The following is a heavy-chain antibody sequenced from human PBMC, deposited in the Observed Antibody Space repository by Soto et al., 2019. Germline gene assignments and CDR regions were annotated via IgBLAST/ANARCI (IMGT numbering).Heavy chain of an antibody. CDR3: AICTRYHSQPEEFDF. J-gene: IGHJ4*02. V-gene: IGHV1-8*01. CDR1: AYTFTSYD. Sequence: ASVKVSCKSAAYTFTSYDINWVLQATGQGPEWMGWMNPKSGNTFYAQKFQGRVTMTSNTSISTAYMELSSLRSEDTAVYYCAICTRYHSQPEEFDFWGQGTLVTVSS. D-gene: IGHD3-10*01. CDR2: MNPKSGNT.